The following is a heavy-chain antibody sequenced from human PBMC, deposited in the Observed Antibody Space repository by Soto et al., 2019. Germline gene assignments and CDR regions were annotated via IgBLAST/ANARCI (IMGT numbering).Heavy chain of an antibody. CDR3: ARWIRGTPDS. J-gene: IGHJ5*01. Sequence: PGGSLRLSCAAAGCAFSSGWRSWVRQAPGKGLEWVANIIQDGNDKYYVDSVKGRFIISRDNAKNSLYLQVNSLRAEDTAVYYCARWIRGTPDSWGQGTLVTVS. V-gene: IGHV3-7*04. CDR2: IIQDGNDK. D-gene: IGHD3-10*01. CDR1: GCAFSSGW.